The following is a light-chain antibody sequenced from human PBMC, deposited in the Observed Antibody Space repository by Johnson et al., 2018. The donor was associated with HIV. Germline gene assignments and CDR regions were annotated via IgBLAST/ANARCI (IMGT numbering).Light chain of an antibody. V-gene: IGLV1-44*01. CDR2: RNN. J-gene: IGLJ1*01. Sequence: QSVLTQPPSASGTPGQRVTISCSGSSSNIGSNTVNWYQQLPGTAPKLLIYRNNQRPSGVPDRFSGSKSGTSASLAISGLQAEDEADYYCGTWDSGLSAGVFGTGAKVTVL. CDR1: SSNIGSNT. CDR3: GTWDSGLSAGV.